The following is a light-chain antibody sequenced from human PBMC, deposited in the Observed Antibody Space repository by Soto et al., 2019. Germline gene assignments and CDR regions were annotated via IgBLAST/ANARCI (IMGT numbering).Light chain of an antibody. CDR2: KVS. CDR3: MQGTHCPWT. Sequence: SQSPISLPLAIGQPASISYRSSQGLVHRDGLTYLTLFHLRPGQSPRRLIYKVSNWDSGVPDRFSGYGASTDFTLIISRVDADDVGTYYCMQGTHCPWTLGQGTKVDIK. CDR1: QGLVHRDGLTY. V-gene: IGKV2-30*02. J-gene: IGKJ1*01.